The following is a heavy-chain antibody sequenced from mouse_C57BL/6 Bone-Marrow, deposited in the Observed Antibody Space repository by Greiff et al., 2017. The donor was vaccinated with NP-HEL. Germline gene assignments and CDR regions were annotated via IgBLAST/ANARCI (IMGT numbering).Heavy chain of an antibody. CDR2: IYWDDDK. CDR1: GFSLSTSGMG. CDR3: ARRAPSYFRSSYWYFDV. J-gene: IGHJ1*03. Sequence: QVTLKESGPGILQSSQTLSLTCSFSGFSLSTSGMGVSWIRQPSGKGLEWLAHIYWDDDKRYNTSLKSRLTISKDTSRNQVFSKITCVDTADTATYYCARRAPSYFRSSYWYFDVWGTGTTVTVSS. D-gene: IGHD1-1*01. V-gene: IGHV8-12*01.